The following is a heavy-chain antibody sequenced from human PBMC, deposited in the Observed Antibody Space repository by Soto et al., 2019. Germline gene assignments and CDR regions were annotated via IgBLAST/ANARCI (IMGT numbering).Heavy chain of an antibody. CDR1: GGSISSSNW. CDR2: IYHSGST. V-gene: IGHV4-4*02. CDR3: ARGSLVRGVIRPTNFRPLNYYYYGMDV. Sequence: SETLSLTCAVSGGSISSSNWWSWVRQPPGKGLEWIGEIYHSGSTNYNPSLKSRVTISVDKSKNQFSLKLSSVTAADTAVYYCARGSLVRGVIRPTNFRPLNYYYYGMDVWGQGTTVTVSS. D-gene: IGHD3-10*01. J-gene: IGHJ6*02.